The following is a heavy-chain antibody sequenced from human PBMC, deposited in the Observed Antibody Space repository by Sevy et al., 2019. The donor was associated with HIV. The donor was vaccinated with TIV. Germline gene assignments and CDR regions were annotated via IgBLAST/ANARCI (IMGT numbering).Heavy chain of an antibody. CDR2: LSFGCGKI. V-gene: IGHV3-23*01. D-gene: IGHD2-8*01. CDR3: AREGCTRPHDY. J-gene: IGHJ4*02. Sequence: GGSLRLSCAASGFAFYDYSMSWIRQAPGKGLEGVATLSFGCGKINYADSVKGRFTISRDNSKNSFYLQMDNLGVEDTALYYCAREGCTRPHDYWGQGTRVTVSS. CDR1: GFAFYDYS.